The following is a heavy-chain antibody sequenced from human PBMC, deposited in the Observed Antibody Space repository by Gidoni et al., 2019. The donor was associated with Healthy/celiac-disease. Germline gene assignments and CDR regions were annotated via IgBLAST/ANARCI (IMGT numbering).Heavy chain of an antibody. CDR3: AKFSVGGVVVVGDY. CDR1: GFTFDDYA. D-gene: IGHD2-15*01. Sequence: EVQLVESGGGLVQPGRSLRLSCAASGFTFDDYAMHWVRQAPGKGLELVSGISWNSGSIGYADSVKGRFTISRDNAKNSLYLQMNSLRAEDTALYYCAKFSVGGVVVVGDYWGQGTLVTVSS. CDR2: ISWNSGSI. V-gene: IGHV3-9*01. J-gene: IGHJ4*02.